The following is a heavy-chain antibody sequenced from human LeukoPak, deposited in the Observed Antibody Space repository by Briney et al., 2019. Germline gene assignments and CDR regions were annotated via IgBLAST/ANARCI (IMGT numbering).Heavy chain of an antibody. CDR2: VYYGRSP. CDR1: GGSISSGGYY. J-gene: IGHJ4*02. D-gene: IGHD6-25*01. V-gene: IGHV4-39*02. CDR3: ARSSGTGTFSY. Sequence: SQTLSLTCTVSGGSISSGGYYWSWIRQPPGKGLKWIGSVYYGRSPYFNPSLESRATISVDTSKNHFSLKMSSVTAADTAVYYCARSSGTGTFSYWGQGTLVTVSS.